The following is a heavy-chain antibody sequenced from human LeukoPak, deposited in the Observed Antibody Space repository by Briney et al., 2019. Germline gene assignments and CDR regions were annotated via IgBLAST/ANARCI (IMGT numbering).Heavy chain of an antibody. V-gene: IGHV1-8*01. J-gene: IGHJ3*02. CDR1: GYTFTSYD. CDR3: ARGYMLDAFDI. D-gene: IGHD3-10*02. Sequence: GASVKVSCKASGYTFTSYDINWVRQSTGQGLEWMGWMNPNSGNTGYAQKFQGRVTMTRNTSINTAYMELSSLRSEDTAVYYCARGYMLDAFDIWGQGTMVTVSS. CDR2: MNPNSGNT.